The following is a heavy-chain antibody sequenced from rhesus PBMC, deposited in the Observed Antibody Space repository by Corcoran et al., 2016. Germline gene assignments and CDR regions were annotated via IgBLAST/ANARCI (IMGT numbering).Heavy chain of an antibody. CDR3: ASLIAAAYFDY. D-gene: IGHD6-25*01. CDR1: GGSISSSNW. CDR2: IYGSGGGT. V-gene: IGHV4-93*02. Sequence: QVQLQESGPAVVKPSETLSLTCAVSGGSISSSNWWSWIRQSPGKGLEWIGYIYGSGGGTNYNPSLKNRVTISIDTSKNQFSLKLSSVTAADTAVYYCASLIAAAYFDYWGQGVLVTVSS. J-gene: IGHJ4*01.